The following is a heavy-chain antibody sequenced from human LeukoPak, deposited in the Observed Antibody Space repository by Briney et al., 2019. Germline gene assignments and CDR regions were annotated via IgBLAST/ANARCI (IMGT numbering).Heavy chain of an antibody. CDR1: GFTFSSYA. J-gene: IGHJ4*02. D-gene: IGHD1-26*01. V-gene: IGHV3-23*01. Sequence: GGLRLSCAASGFTFSSYAMSWVRQAPGKGLEWVSAISGSGGSTYYADSVKGRFTISRDNSKNTLYLQMNSLRAEDTAVYYCAKQRYSGSYYDYWGQGTLVTVSS. CDR3: AKQRYSGSYYDY. CDR2: ISGSGGST.